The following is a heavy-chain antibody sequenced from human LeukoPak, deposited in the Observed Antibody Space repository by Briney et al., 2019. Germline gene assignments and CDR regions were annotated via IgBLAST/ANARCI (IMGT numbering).Heavy chain of an antibody. V-gene: IGHV4-59*10. CDR1: GGSFSGYY. J-gene: IGHJ3*02. CDR2: IYTSGST. CDR3: ARGFDIVVVPAVDAFDI. D-gene: IGHD2-2*01. Sequence: ASETLSLTCAVYGGSFSGYYWSWIRQPAGKGLEWIGRIYTSGSTNYNPSLKSRVTMSVDTSKNQFSLKLSSVTAADTAVYYCARGFDIVVVPAVDAFDIWGQGTMVTVSS.